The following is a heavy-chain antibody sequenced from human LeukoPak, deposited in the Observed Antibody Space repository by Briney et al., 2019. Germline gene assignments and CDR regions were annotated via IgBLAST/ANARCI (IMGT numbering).Heavy chain of an antibody. V-gene: IGHV4-59*01. D-gene: IGHD3-16*02. Sequence: SETLSLTCTVSGGSISSYYWSWIRQPPGKGLEWIGYIYYSGSTNYNPSLKSRVTISVDTSKNQFSLKLSSVTAADTAVYYCARGLRLGELSFRYYYYGMDVWGQGTTVTVSS. J-gene: IGHJ6*02. CDR3: ARGLRLGELSFRYYYYGMDV. CDR2: IYYSGST. CDR1: GGSISSYY.